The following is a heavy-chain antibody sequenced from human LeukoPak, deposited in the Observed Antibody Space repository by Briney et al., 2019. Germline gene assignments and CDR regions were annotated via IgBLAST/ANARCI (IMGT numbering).Heavy chain of an antibody. V-gene: IGHV3-30*18. D-gene: IGHD5-24*01. Sequence: GGSLRLSFAASGFAFSRYGMHWVRQAPGKGLEWVAVISYDGSNKNYADSVKGRFTISRDNSNNTLYLQMNSLRAEDTAVYYCAKDGTRDGYSDAFDIWGQGTMVTVSS. CDR3: AKDGTRDGYSDAFDI. J-gene: IGHJ3*02. CDR2: ISYDGSNK. CDR1: GFAFSRYG.